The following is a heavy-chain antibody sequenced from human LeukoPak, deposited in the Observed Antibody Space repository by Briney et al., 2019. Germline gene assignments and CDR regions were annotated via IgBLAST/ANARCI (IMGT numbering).Heavy chain of an antibody. CDR1: GFTFSSYS. Sequence: GGSLRPSCAASGFTFSSYSMNWVRQAPGKGLEWVSSISSSSSYIYYADSVKGRFTISRDNAKNSLYLQMNSLRAEDTAVYYCARDGRATVTTRCMDVWGQGTTVTVSS. J-gene: IGHJ6*02. CDR3: ARDGRATVTTRCMDV. CDR2: ISSSSSYI. V-gene: IGHV3-21*01. D-gene: IGHD4-17*01.